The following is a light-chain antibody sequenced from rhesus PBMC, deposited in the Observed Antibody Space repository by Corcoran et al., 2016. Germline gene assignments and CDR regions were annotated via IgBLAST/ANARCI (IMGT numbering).Light chain of an antibody. Sequence: DIQMTQSPSALSASVGDRVTISCRASHNIYSNLAWYQQKPGKAPKLLIYAASSLQTGIPSRFSGNGSVTDFTLTISSLQPEDSAAYYCQHYYDNPYSFGQGTKVEIK. CDR2: AAS. CDR3: QHYYDNPYS. V-gene: IGKV1S12*01. CDR1: HNIYSN. J-gene: IGKJ2*01.